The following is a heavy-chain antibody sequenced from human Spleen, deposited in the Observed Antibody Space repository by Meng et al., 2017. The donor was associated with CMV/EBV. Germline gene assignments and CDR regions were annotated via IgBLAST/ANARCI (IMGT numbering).Heavy chain of an antibody. CDR2: IYPGDSDT. Sequence: GGSLRLSCNGSGYSFTSYWIGWVRQMPGKGLEWMGIIYPGDSDTRYSTSFQGQVTITVDKSISTAYLQWSSLKVSDTAMYYCARRDYDFWSVLGAFDVWGQGTMVTVSS. V-gene: IGHV5-51*01. J-gene: IGHJ3*01. CDR1: GYSFTSYW. CDR3: ARRDYDFWSVLGAFDV. D-gene: IGHD3-3*01.